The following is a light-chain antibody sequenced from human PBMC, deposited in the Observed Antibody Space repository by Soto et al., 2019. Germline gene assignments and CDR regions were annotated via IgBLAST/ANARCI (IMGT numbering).Light chain of an antibody. CDR1: QSVHSSY. V-gene: IGKV3-20*01. CDR2: GAS. CDR3: GQYGSSPWT. Sequence: EIVLTQSPGTLYLSPGERATLSCRASQSVHSSYVTWYQHKPGQAPRLLIYGASGRATGIPDRFSGSWSGTDCTLTISRLEPEDFAVYYCGQYGSSPWTFGQGTTVEI. J-gene: IGKJ1*01.